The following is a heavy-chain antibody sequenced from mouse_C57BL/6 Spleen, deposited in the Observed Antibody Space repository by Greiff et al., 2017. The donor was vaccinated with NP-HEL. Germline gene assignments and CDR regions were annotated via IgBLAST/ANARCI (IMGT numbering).Heavy chain of an antibody. CDR3: ARMMGYSNYVWYFDV. CDR2: IYPRSGNT. J-gene: IGHJ1*03. Sequence: QVQLKESGAELARPGASVKLSCKASGYTFTSYGISWVKQRTGQGLEWIGEIYPRSGNTYYNEKFKGKATLTADKSSSTAYMELRSLTSEDSAVYFCARMMGYSNYVWYFDVWGTGTTVTVSS. D-gene: IGHD2-5*01. CDR1: GYTFTSYG. V-gene: IGHV1-81*01.